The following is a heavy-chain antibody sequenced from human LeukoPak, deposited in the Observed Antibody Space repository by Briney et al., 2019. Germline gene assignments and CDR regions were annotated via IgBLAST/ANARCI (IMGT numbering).Heavy chain of an antibody. J-gene: IGHJ4*02. D-gene: IGHD6-19*01. CDR3: ARSGWPDY. CDR2: ISYDGSNK. CDR1: GFTFSSYA. Sequence: GGSLRLSCAASGFTFSSYAMHWVRQAPGKGLEWVAVISYDGSNKYYADSVKGRFTISRDNSKNTLYLQMNSLRAEDTAVYYCARSGWPDYWGQGTLVTVSS. V-gene: IGHV3-30-3*01.